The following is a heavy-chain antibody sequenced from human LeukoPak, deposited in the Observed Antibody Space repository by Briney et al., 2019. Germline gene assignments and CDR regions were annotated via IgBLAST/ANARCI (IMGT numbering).Heavy chain of an antibody. J-gene: IGHJ3*02. CDR3: ARAHGPQWAFDI. D-gene: IGHD6-19*01. V-gene: IGHV3-30*19. Sequence: PGGSLRLSCAASGFTFSSYGMHWVRQAPGKGLEWVAVISYDGSSKYYADSVKGRFTISRDNSKNTLYLQMNSLRAEDTAVYYCARAHGPQWAFDIWGQGTAVTVSS. CDR1: GFTFSSYG. CDR2: ISYDGSSK.